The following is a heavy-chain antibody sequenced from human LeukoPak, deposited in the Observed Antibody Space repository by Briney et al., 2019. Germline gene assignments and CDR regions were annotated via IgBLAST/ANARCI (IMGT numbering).Heavy chain of an antibody. D-gene: IGHD3-10*01. J-gene: IGHJ3*02. CDR2: IWYDEITK. V-gene: IGHV3-30*02. Sequence: GGSLRLSCVASGFTFRSYGIHWVRQAPGKGLEWLAFIWYDEITKNYADSVKGRFTISRDNSKNSLYLQMNSLRAADSALYYCAKGGLLLTDAFDIWGRGTMVTVSS. CDR1: GFTFRSYG. CDR3: AKGGLLLTDAFDI.